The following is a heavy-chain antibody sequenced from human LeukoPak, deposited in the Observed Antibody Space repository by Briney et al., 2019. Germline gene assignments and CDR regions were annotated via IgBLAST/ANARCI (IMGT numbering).Heavy chain of an antibody. J-gene: IGHJ4*02. CDR3: ARSWEDSSGCYIDDY. Sequence: PSETLSLTCTVSGGSISSYYWSWIRQPPGKGLEWIGYIYYSGSTNYNPSLKSRVTISVDTSKNQFSLKLSSVTAADTAVYYCARSWEDSSGCYIDDYWGQGTLVTVSS. CDR2: IYYSGST. V-gene: IGHV4-59*01. CDR1: GGSISSYY. D-gene: IGHD3-22*01.